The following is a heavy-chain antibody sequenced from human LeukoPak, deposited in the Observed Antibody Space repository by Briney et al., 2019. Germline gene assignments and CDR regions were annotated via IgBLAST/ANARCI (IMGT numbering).Heavy chain of an antibody. Sequence: PSQTLSLTCTVSGGSISSGSYYWSWIRQPAGKGLEWSGRIYTSGSTNYNPSLKSRVTISVDTSKNQFSLKLSSVTAADTAVYYCARAFIAVARDAFDIWGQGTMVTVSS. CDR3: ARAFIAVARDAFDI. CDR1: GGSISSGSYY. J-gene: IGHJ3*02. D-gene: IGHD6-19*01. V-gene: IGHV4-61*02. CDR2: IYTSGST.